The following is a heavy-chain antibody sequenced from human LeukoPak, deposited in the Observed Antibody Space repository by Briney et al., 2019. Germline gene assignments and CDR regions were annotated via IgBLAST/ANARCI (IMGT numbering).Heavy chain of an antibody. CDR2: IYYSGST. CDR1: GGSISSSSYY. J-gene: IGHJ6*03. Sequence: SETLSLTCTVSGGSISSSSYYWGWIRQPPGKGLEWIGSIYYSGSTYYNPSLKSRVTISVDTSKNQFSLKLSSVTAADTAVCYCARQSTRYYYMDVWGKGTTVTVSS. CDR3: ARQSTRYYYMDV. V-gene: IGHV4-39*01.